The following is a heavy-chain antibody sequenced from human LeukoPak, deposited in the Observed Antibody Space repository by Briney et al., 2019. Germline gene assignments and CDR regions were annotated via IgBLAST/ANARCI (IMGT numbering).Heavy chain of an antibody. CDR2: VYYSSGT. V-gene: IGHV4-38-2*02. D-gene: IGHD3/OR15-3a*01. CDR3: GRSDWNYYYYMDV. J-gene: IGHJ6*03. CDR1: GSSISSGYY. Sequence: SETLSLTCTVSGSSISSGYYWGWIRQPPGKGLEWIGTVYYSSGTYYNPSLKSRASISVDTSKNQFPLKLSSVTAADTAVYYCGRSDWNYYYYMDVWGKGTTVTVSS.